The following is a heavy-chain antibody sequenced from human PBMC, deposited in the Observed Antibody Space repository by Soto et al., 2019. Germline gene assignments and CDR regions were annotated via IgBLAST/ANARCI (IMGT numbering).Heavy chain of an antibody. CDR2: ISGSGDST. V-gene: IGHV3-23*01. CDR3: ARPGSGSYYDY. CDR1: GFTFSSYA. J-gene: IGHJ4*02. D-gene: IGHD1-26*01. Sequence: EVQLLESGGGLVQPGGSLRLSCAASGFTFSSYAMRWVRQAPGKGLEWVSAISGSGDSTYYADSVKGRFTTSRDNYKNTLYLQMNSLRAEDTAVYYCARPGSGSYYDYWGQGTLVTVSS.